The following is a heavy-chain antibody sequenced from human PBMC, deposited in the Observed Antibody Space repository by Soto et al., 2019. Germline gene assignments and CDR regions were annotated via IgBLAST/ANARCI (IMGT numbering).Heavy chain of an antibody. CDR3: ARGAHAVFDY. J-gene: IGHJ4*02. V-gene: IGHV4-30-4*01. Sequence: TLSLTCSVSGGTINSGDYFWSWIRQPPGKGLEWIGSIFYTGSTYYSPSLKSRASMSMDTSKNLFYLRLRSLTAADTAVYYCARGAHAVFDYWGQGTLVTVSS. CDR1: GGTINSGDYF. CDR2: IFYTGST.